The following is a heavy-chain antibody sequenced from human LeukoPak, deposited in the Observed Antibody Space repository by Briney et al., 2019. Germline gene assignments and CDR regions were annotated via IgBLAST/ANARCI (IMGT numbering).Heavy chain of an antibody. Sequence: GASVKVSCKASGYTFTSYGISWVRQAPGQGLEWMGWISAYNGNTNYAQKLQGRVTMTTDTSTSTAYMELRSLRPDDTAVYYCARDDYVWGSYRIDYWGQGTLVTVSS. CDR3: ARDDYVWGSYRIDY. CDR1: GYTFTSYG. CDR2: ISAYNGNT. J-gene: IGHJ4*02. V-gene: IGHV1-18*01. D-gene: IGHD3-16*02.